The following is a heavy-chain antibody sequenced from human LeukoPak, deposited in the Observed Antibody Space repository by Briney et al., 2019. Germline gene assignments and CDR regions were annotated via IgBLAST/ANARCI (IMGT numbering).Heavy chain of an antibody. CDR1: GFTFSNYE. Sequence: PGGSLRLSCAASGFTFSNYEMNWVRQAPGKGLEWISYISSSGSTIYYVDSVKGRFTISRDNAKNSLFLQMNSLRAEDTAVYYCAREGAPPTNRYNWFDPWGQGTLVTVSS. V-gene: IGHV3-48*03. D-gene: IGHD1-26*01. CDR2: ISSSGSTI. J-gene: IGHJ5*02. CDR3: AREGAPPTNRYNWFDP.